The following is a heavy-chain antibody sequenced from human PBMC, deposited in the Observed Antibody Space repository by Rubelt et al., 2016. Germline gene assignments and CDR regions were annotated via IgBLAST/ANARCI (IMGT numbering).Heavy chain of an antibody. CDR2: TSGGGAST. CDR3: AKGNLQLWSHTDY. Sequence: EVQLVESGGGLVQPGGSLRLSCAASGFTFSSYAMNWVRQAPGKGLEWVSGTSGGGASTYYADSVKGRFTISRDNSKNTLYLQMNSLRAEDTAVYYCAKGNLQLWSHTDYWGQGTLVTVSS. CDR1: GFTFSSYA. D-gene: IGHD5-18*01. J-gene: IGHJ4*02. V-gene: IGHV3-23*04.